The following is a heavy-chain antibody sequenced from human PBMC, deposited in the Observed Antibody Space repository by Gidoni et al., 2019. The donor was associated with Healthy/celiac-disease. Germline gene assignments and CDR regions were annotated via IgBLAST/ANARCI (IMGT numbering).Heavy chain of an antibody. D-gene: IGHD6-19*01. CDR1: GFTFDDYA. CDR2: ISWNSGSI. Sequence: EVQLVESGGGLVQPGRSLRLSCAASGFTFDDYAMHWVRQAPGKGLEWVSGISWNSGSIVYADSVKGRFTISRDNAKNSLYLQMNSLRAEDTALYYCAKDMAVAGTGPYYYYYGMDVWGQGTTVTVSS. J-gene: IGHJ6*02. CDR3: AKDMAVAGTGPYYYYYGMDV. V-gene: IGHV3-9*01.